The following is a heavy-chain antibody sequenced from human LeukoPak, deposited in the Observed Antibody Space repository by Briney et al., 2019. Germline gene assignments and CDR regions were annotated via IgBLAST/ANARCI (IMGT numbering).Heavy chain of an antibody. CDR2: VSSSSRLI. CDR3: AREDGYCSGGSCYTWYYMDV. CDR1: GFTLNMYS. Sequence: PGGSLRLSCAASGFTLNMYSMNWVRQAPGKGLEWVSYVSSSSRLIYYSDSVRGRFTISRDSATNSLSLQMNSLRVEDTAVYYCAREDGYCSGGSCYTWYYMDVWGKGTTVTVSS. V-gene: IGHV3-48*01. D-gene: IGHD2-15*01. J-gene: IGHJ6*03.